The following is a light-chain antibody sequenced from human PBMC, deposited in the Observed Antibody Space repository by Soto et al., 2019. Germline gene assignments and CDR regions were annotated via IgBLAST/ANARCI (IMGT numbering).Light chain of an antibody. Sequence: QSALTQPASVSGSPGQSITISCTGTTTDVGSYNLVSWYQQHPGRAPKLMIYEVSRRSSGVSNRFSGSKSGNTASLTISGLQAEDEADYYCCSWAGSNTFYFFGTGTKVTVL. J-gene: IGLJ1*01. V-gene: IGLV2-23*02. CDR3: CSWAGSNTFYF. CDR1: TTDVGSYNL. CDR2: EVS.